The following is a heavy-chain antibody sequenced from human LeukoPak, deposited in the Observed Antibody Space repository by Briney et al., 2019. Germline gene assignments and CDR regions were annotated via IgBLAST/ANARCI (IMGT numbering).Heavy chain of an antibody. CDR1: GVSISSHY. J-gene: IGHJ5*02. CDR2: IYYSGST. CDR3: ARGYWFDP. V-gene: IGHV4-59*11. Sequence: SETLSLTCTASGVSISSHYWSWIRQPPGKGLEWIGYIYYSGSTNYNPSLMSRVTISVDTSKNQFSLRLSSVTAADTAVYYCARGYWFDPWGQGTLVTVSS.